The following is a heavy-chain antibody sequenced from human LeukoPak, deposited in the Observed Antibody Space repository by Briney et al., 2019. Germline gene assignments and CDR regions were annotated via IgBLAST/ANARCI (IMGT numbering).Heavy chain of an antibody. CDR1: GFTFSSYS. CDR2: ISSSSSYI. J-gene: IGHJ4*02. D-gene: IGHD3-9*01. V-gene: IGHV3-21*04. CDR3: AKDSPVLTV. Sequence: GGSLRLSCAASGFTFSSYSMNWVRQAPGKGLEWVSSISSSSSYIYYADSVKGRFTISRDNSKNTLYLQMSSLRAEDTAIYYCAKDSPVLTVWGQGALVTVSS.